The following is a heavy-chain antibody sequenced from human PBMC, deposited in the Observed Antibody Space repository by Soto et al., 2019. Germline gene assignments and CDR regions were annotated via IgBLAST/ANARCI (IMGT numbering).Heavy chain of an antibody. Sequence: GGSLRLSCAASGFTFSSYSMNWVRQAPGKGLEWVSYISGSSSMIYYADSVKGRFTISRDNAKNSLYLQMNSLRAEDTAVYYCARDRNPRQEMLYALLGYWGQGTLVSVSS. D-gene: IGHD2-8*01. CDR2: ISGSSSMI. CDR1: GFTFSSYS. V-gene: IGHV3-48*01. CDR3: ARDRNPRQEMLYALLGY. J-gene: IGHJ4*02.